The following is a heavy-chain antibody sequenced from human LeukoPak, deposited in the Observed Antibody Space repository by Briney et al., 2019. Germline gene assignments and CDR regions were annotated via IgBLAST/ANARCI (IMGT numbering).Heavy chain of an antibody. CDR1: GFTFSSYG. CDR2: ISGSGANT. D-gene: IGHD5-18*01. Sequence: PGGSLRLSCAASGFTFSSYGMTWVRQAPGKGLEWVSAISGSGANTYYADSVKGRFTISRDNSKNTLYLQMNSLRAEDTAVYYCARTQTEYSYGHPYCFDYWGQGTPVTVSS. J-gene: IGHJ4*02. CDR3: ARTQTEYSYGHPYCFDY. V-gene: IGHV3-23*01.